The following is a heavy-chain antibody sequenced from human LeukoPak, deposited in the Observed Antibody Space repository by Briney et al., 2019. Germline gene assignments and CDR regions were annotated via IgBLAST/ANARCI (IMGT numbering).Heavy chain of an antibody. V-gene: IGHV1-18*01. Sequence: ASVKASCKASGYTFVNSGITWVRQAPGQGLEWMGWISAYNANTNYEQKFRGRVAMTTDTSTSTAYMELRSLRSDDTAMYYCARDSGDCSSTSCPFDYWGQGTLVTVSS. CDR1: GYTFVNSG. J-gene: IGHJ4*02. CDR3: ARDSGDCSSTSCPFDY. D-gene: IGHD2-2*01. CDR2: ISAYNANT.